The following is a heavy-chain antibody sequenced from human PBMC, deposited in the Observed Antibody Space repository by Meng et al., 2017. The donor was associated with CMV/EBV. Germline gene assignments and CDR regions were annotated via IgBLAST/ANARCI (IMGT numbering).Heavy chain of an antibody. Sequence: LPEPGPGLLKPSETLSLTCTVSGGSISSYYWSWIRQPPGKGLEWIGYIYYSGSTNYNPSLKSRVTKSVDTSKNQFSLKLSSVTAADTAVYYCASIVGAQDYWGQGTLVTVSS. V-gene: IGHV4-59*12. D-gene: IGHD1-26*01. CDR2: IYYSGST. CDR3: ASIVGAQDY. CDR1: GGSISSYY. J-gene: IGHJ4*02.